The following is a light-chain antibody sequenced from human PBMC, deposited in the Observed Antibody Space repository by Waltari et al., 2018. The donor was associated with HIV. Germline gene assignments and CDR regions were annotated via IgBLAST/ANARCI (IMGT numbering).Light chain of an antibody. Sequence: QSALTQPPSASGSPGQSVTISCTGTSSAVGGSKYVSWYQQHPGKAPKLMIHEVNKRPSGVPDRFSGSKSANTASLTVSGLQADDEADYYCNSYAGSNNWVFGGGTKLTVL. CDR1: SSAVGGSKY. J-gene: IGLJ3*02. CDR2: EVN. V-gene: IGLV2-8*01. CDR3: NSYAGSNNWV.